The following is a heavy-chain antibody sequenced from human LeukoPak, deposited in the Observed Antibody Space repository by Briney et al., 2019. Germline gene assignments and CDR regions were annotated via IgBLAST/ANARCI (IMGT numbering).Heavy chain of an antibody. V-gene: IGHV1-18*01. CDR3: ARAEVDTAMVPFDY. CDR1: GYTFTSYG. D-gene: IGHD5-18*01. CDR2: ISAYNGNT. J-gene: IGHJ4*02. Sequence: ASVKVSCKASGYTFTSYGISWVRQAPGRGLEWMGWISAYNGNTNYAQKLQGRVTMTTDTSTSTAYMELRSLRSDDTAVYYCARAEVDTAMVPFDYWGQGTLVTVSS.